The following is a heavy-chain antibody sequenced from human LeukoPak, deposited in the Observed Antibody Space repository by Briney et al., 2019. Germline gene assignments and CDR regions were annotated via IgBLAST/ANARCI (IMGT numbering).Heavy chain of an antibody. CDR1: GYTFTSYG. J-gene: IGHJ3*02. V-gene: IGHV1-18*01. CDR3: ARDSSRHYYDSSGYYSDAFDI. D-gene: IGHD3-22*01. CDR2: ISAYNGNT. Sequence: GASVKVSCKASGYTFTSYGISWVRQAPGQGLEWMGWISAYNGNTNYAQKLQGRVTMTTDTSTSTAYMELRSLRSEDTAVYYCARDSSRHYYDSSGYYSDAFDIWGQGTMVTVSS.